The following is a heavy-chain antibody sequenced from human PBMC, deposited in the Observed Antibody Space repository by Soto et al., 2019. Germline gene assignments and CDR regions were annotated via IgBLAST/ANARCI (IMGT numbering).Heavy chain of an antibody. D-gene: IGHD1-20*01. CDR2: TGLSGRTT. V-gene: IGHV3-23*01. CDR3: ATVHNTSRSFNF. J-gene: IGHJ4*02. CDR1: GFTFSVSA. Sequence: SLRLSCVASGFTFSVSAMTWVRQAPGKGLEWVSTTGLSGRTTYYGDSVKGRFTVSRDNSKNTLDLQMSSLRAEDTAVYYCATVHNTSRSFNFWGRGTLVTVSS.